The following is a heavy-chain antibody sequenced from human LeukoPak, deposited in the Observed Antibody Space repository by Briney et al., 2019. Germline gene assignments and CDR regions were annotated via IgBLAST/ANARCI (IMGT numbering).Heavy chain of an antibody. D-gene: IGHD3-3*01. CDR3: AGTTYYDFWSDYNNWFDP. Sequence: SETLSLTCTVSGGSISSYYWSWIRQPPGKGLEWIGYIYYSGSTNYNPSLKSRVTISVDTSKNQFSLKLSSVTAADTAVYYCAGTTYYDFWSDYNNWFDPWGQGTLVTVSS. J-gene: IGHJ5*02. V-gene: IGHV4-59*08. CDR1: GGSISSYY. CDR2: IYYSGST.